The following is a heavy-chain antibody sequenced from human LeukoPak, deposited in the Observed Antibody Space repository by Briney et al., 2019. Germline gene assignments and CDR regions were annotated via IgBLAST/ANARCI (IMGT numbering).Heavy chain of an antibody. D-gene: IGHD1-7*01. CDR1: GGSISSGDHY. CDR2: IYNSGGT. CDR3: ARGRGSGTLAFSFDY. V-gene: IGHV4-30-4*08. J-gene: IGHJ4*02. Sequence: SETLSLTCTVSGGSISSGDHYWSWIRQPSGKGLEWIGYIYNSGGTYYNPSLKSRVTISVDTSKNQFSLKLTSVTAADTAVYYCARGRGSGTLAFSFDYWGQGTLVTVSS.